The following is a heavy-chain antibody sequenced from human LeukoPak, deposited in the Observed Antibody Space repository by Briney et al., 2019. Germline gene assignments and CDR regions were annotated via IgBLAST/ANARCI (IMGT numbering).Heavy chain of an antibody. Sequence: GGSLRLSCAASGFTFSSYAMSWVRQAPGKGLEWVGRIKSKTDGGTTDYAAPVKGRFTISRDDSKNTLYLQMNSLKTEDTAVYYCTTPYDSSGYYYPYYYGMDVWGQGTTVTVSS. CDR3: TTPYDSSGYYYPYYYGMDV. D-gene: IGHD3-22*01. CDR2: IKSKTDGGTT. J-gene: IGHJ6*02. V-gene: IGHV3-15*01. CDR1: GFTFSSYA.